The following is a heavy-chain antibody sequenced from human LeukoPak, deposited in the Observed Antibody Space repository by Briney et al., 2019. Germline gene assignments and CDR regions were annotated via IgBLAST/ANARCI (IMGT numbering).Heavy chain of an antibody. CDR1: GFTFSSYW. D-gene: IGHD3-3*01. J-gene: IGHJ6*02. CDR2: INSDGSST. CDR3: ARVPLLRFLEWSEPYYYYGMDV. Sequence: GGSLRLSCAASGFTFSSYWMHWVRHAPGKGLVWVSRINSDGSSTSYADSVKGRFTISRDNAKNTLYLQMNSLRAEDTAVYYCARVPLLRFLEWSEPYYYYGMDVWGQGTTVTVSS. V-gene: IGHV3-74*01.